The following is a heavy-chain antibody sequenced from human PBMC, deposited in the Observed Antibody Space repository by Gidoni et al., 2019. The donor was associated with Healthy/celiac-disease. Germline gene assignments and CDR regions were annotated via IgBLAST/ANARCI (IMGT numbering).Heavy chain of an antibody. J-gene: IGHJ4*02. Sequence: QLQLQESGSGLVKPSQPLSLTCAVSGGSISRGGYSWSWIRQPPGKGLEWIGYIYHSGSTYYNPSLKSRVTISVDRSKNQFSLKLSSVTAADTAVYYCAREGAEQQLVFDYWGQGTLVTVSS. CDR2: IYHSGST. V-gene: IGHV4-30-2*01. CDR3: AREGAEQQLVFDY. CDR1: GGSISRGGYS. D-gene: IGHD6-13*01.